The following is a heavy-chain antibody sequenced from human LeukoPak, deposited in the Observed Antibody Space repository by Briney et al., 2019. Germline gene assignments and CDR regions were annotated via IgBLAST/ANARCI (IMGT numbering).Heavy chain of an antibody. CDR3: ARGPRGAKSSGWYLLGFDY. CDR2: INDSGGT. CDR1: GGSFSGYY. V-gene: IGHV4-34*01. J-gene: IGHJ4*02. Sequence: SEILSLTCAVYGGSFSGYYWSWIRQPPGKGLEWIGEINDSGGTNYNPSLKSRFTISVDTPKNQFSLKLSSVTAADTAIYYCARGPRGAKSSGWYLLGFDYWGQGTLVTVSS. D-gene: IGHD6-19*01.